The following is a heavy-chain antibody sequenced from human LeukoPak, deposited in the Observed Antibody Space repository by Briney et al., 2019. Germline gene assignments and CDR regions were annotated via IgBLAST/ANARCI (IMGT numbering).Heavy chain of an antibody. V-gene: IGHV1-3*01. CDR1: GYTFTNYA. D-gene: IGHD6-19*01. CDR3: ARVTAAGHIPFEY. J-gene: IGHJ4*02. Sequence: ASVKVSCKASGYTFTNYAMHWVRQAPGQRLEWMGWINAGKGNTKYSQKFQGRVTMTTDTSTSTAYMELRSLKSDDTAVYYCARVTAAGHIPFEYWGQGTLVTVSS. CDR2: INAGKGNT.